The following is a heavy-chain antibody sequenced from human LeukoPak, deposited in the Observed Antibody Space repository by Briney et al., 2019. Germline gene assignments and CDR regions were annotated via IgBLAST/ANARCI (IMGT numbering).Heavy chain of an antibody. CDR2: IKEDGSDK. CDR3: ARDRFSGHYMDV. J-gene: IGHJ6*03. D-gene: IGHD3-10*01. V-gene: IGHV3-7*01. CDR1: GFTFSSYW. Sequence: GGSLRLSCAASGFTFSSYWMSWVRQAPGKGLEWVANIKEDGSDKYYVASVTGRFTVSRDNAKNSLYLQMNSLRAEDTAVYYCARDRFSGHYMDVWGKGTTVTVSS.